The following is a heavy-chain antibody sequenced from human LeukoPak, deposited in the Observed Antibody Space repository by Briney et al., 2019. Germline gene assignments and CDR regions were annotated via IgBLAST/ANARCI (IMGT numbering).Heavy chain of an antibody. V-gene: IGHV4-4*02. Sequence: SETLSLTCAVSGGSISSSNWWSWVRQPPGKGLEWIGEIYHSGSTNYNPSLKSRVTISVDKSKNQFSLKLSSVTAADTAVYYCARSGSHTPPYFDYWGQGTLVTVSS. CDR1: GGSISSSNW. CDR3: ARSGSHTPPYFDY. J-gene: IGHJ4*02. CDR2: IYHSGST. D-gene: IGHD1-26*01.